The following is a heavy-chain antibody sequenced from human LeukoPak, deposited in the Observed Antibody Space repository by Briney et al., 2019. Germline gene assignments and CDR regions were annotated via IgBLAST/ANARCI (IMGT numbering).Heavy chain of an antibody. Sequence: ASVKVSCKASGYTFTSYGMSGVRRAPGQRHERMGWISAYNGNTNYAQKLQGRVTMTTDTSTSTAYMELRSLRSDDTAVYYCASGSSGWYGVRGAFDIWGQGTMVTVSS. V-gene: IGHV1-18*01. CDR1: GYTFTSYG. J-gene: IGHJ3*02. CDR2: ISAYNGNT. CDR3: ASGSSGWYGVRGAFDI. D-gene: IGHD6-19*01.